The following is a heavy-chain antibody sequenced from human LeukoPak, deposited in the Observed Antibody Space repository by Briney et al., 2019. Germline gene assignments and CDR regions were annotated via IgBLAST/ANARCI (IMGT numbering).Heavy chain of an antibody. CDR3: ARDLSGSLYFDY. D-gene: IGHD3-10*01. CDR2: LYISGST. J-gene: IGHJ4*02. CDR1: GASTSSYY. V-gene: IGHV4-4*07. Sequence: SETLSLTCTVSGASTSSYYYNWIRQTAGRGLEWIGRLYISGSTDYNPSLKSRVTISVDTSNNQFSLNLNSVTAADTAVYFCARDLSGSLYFDYGGQGVLVTVSS.